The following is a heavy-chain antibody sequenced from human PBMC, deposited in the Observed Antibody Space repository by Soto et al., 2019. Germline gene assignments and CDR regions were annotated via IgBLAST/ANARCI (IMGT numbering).Heavy chain of an antibody. V-gene: IGHV4-34*01. D-gene: IGHD5-12*01. J-gene: IGHJ4*02. CDR2: INHSGST. Sequence: SETLSLTCAVYGGSFSGYYWSWIRQPPGKGLEWIGEINHSGSTNYNPSLKSRVTISVDTSKNQFSLKLSSVTAADTAVYYCARGPGPPYLVAYDYWGQGTLVTVSS. CDR3: ARGPGPPYLVAYDY. CDR1: GGSFSGYY.